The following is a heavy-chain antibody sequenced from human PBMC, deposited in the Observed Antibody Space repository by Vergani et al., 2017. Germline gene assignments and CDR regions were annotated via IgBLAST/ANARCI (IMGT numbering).Heavy chain of an antibody. Sequence: QVQLVESGGGLVKPGGSLRLSCAASGFTFSDYYMSWIRQAPGKGLEWVSYISSSSSYTNYADSVKGRFTISRDNAKNSLYLQMNSLRAEDTAVYYCAGFECSSSSPPDYYDGMNVWGQGTTVTVSS. D-gene: IGHD6-6*01. V-gene: IGHV3-11*05. J-gene: IGHJ6*02. CDR2: ISSSSSYT. CDR1: GFTFSDYY. CDR3: AGFECSSSSPPDYYDGMNV.